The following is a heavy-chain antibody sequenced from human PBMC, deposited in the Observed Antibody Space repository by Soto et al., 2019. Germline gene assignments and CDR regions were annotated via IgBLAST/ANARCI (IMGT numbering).Heavy chain of an antibody. Sequence: GGSLRLSCAASGFTFSSYAMSWVRQAPGKGLEWVSAISGSGGSTYYADSVKGRFTISRDNSKNTLYLQMNSLRAEDTAVYYCAKDHGDYYDSSGYYYSFFYFDYWGQGTLVTVSS. CDR1: GFTFSSYA. CDR2: ISGSGGST. D-gene: IGHD3-22*01. V-gene: IGHV3-23*01. J-gene: IGHJ4*02. CDR3: AKDHGDYYDSSGYYYSFFYFDY.